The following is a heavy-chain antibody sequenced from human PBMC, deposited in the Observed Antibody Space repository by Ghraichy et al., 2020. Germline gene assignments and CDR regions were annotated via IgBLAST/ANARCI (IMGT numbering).Heavy chain of an antibody. V-gene: IGHV3-13*04. CDR3: ARATSHGLADY. D-gene: IGHD3-10*01. J-gene: IGHJ4*02. CDR1: GFTFSSHD. Sequence: GGSLRLSCAASGFTFSSHDMHWVRRATGKGLEWVSAIGTAGDTYYPDSVKGRFTISRENAKNSLYLQMNSLRAGDTAVYYCARATSHGLADYWGQGTLVTVSS. CDR2: IGTAGDT.